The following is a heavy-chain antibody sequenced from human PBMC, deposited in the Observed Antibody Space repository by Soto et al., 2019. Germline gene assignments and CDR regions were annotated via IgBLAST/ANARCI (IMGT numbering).Heavy chain of an antibody. D-gene: IGHD1-26*01. Sequence: EVQLLESGGGLVQPGGSLRLSCAASGFPFSTSAMNWVRQAPGKGLEWVSIISGSSDAAYYAESAKGRCASSRDNTKNALDLPTRPLRAEDTDVYYFAKYSGSYPVYTGLSLWGQGTTVTVS. CDR1: GFPFSTSA. CDR2: ISGSSDAA. CDR3: AKYSGSYPVYTGLSL. J-gene: IGHJ6*02. V-gene: IGHV3-23*01.